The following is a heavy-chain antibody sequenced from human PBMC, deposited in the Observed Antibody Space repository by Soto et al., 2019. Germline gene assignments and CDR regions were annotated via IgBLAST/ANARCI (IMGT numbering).Heavy chain of an antibody. V-gene: IGHV1-3*01. CDR2: INAGNGNT. CDR3: ARDSITGTTGVLAY. Sequence: ASVKVSCKASGYTFTSYAMHLVRQAPGQRLEWMGWINAGNGNTKYSQKFQGRVTITRDTSASAAYMDLSSLRSEDTAVYYCARDSITGTTGVLAYWGQGTLVTVSS. D-gene: IGHD1-20*01. J-gene: IGHJ4*02. CDR1: GYTFTSYA.